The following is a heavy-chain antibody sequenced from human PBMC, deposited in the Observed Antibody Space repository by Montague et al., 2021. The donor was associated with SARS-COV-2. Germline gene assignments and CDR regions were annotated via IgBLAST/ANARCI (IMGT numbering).Heavy chain of an antibody. V-gene: IGHV3-21*01. Sequence: PLRLSCAASGFTFSTYTMNWVRQAPGQGLEWVSFITASSIYIYYADSVKGRFTISRDNAKNSLYLQMNSLRAEDTAVYYCTRDAFTMIIDAFNIWGQGTKVTVSS. J-gene: IGHJ3*02. CDR2: ITASSIYI. D-gene: IGHD3-22*01. CDR1: GFTFSTYT. CDR3: TRDAFTMIIDAFNI.